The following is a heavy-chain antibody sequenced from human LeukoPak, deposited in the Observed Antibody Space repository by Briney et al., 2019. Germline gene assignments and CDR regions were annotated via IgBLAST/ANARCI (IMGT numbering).Heavy chain of an antibody. CDR3: ARDYYDTSGYFYGSNY. CDR1: GYTFTSYA. Sequence: ASVKVSCKASGYTFTSYAITWVRQTPGQGLEWMGWISVYSGNTHYAQKLQGRVTMTTDTSTTTAYMELRSLRSDDTAVYYCARDYYDTSGYFYGSNYWGQGTLVTVSS. V-gene: IGHV1-18*01. CDR2: ISVYSGNT. J-gene: IGHJ4*02. D-gene: IGHD3-22*01.